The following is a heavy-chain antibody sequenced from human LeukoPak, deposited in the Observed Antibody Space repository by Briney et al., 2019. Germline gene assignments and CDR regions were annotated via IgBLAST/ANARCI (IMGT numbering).Heavy chain of an antibody. D-gene: IGHD4-11*01. J-gene: IGHJ6*03. Sequence: SVKVSCKASGGTFSSYAISWVRQAPGQGLEWMGGIIPIFGTANYAQKFQGRVTITTDESTSSAYMELSSLRSEGTAVYYCARDFVTTVTPTHAYYYYYYMDVWGKGTTVTVSS. CDR1: GGTFSSYA. CDR2: IIPIFGTA. CDR3: ARDFVTTVTPTHAYYYYYYMDV. V-gene: IGHV1-69*05.